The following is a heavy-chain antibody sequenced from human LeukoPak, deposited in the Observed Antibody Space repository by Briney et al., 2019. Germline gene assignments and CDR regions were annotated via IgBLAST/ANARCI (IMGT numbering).Heavy chain of an antibody. CDR2: ISGSGGST. CDR3: ATTLLRASTYMDV. V-gene: IGHV3-23*01. J-gene: IGHJ6*03. D-gene: IGHD1-1*01. Sequence: PGGSLRLSCAASGFTFSSYVMSWVRQAPGKGLEWVSGISGSGGSTYYADSVGGRFTISRDNSKNTLYLQMNSLRAEDTAVYYCATTLLRASTYMDVWGKGTTVTVSS. CDR1: GFTFSSYV.